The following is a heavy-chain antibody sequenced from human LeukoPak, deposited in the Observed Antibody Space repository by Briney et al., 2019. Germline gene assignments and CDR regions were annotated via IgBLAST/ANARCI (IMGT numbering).Heavy chain of an antibody. V-gene: IGHV5-51*01. D-gene: IGHD4-11*01. CDR1: GYTFTSYG. Sequence: GASVKVSCKASGYTFTSYGISWVRQAPGQGLEWMGIIYPGDSDTRYSPSFQGQVTISADKSISTAYLQWSSLKASDTAMYYCARTVTTSDGMDVWGQGTTVTVSS. CDR2: IYPGDSDT. J-gene: IGHJ6*02. CDR3: ARTVTTSDGMDV.